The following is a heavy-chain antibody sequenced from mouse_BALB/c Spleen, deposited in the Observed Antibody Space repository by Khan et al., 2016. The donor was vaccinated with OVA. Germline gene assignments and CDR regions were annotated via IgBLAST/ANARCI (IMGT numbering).Heavy chain of an antibody. J-gene: IGHJ2*01. CDR3: ARGNYYGYYFDY. V-gene: IGHV3-2*02. CDR2: ISYSGGT. D-gene: IGHD1-1*01. Sequence: EVQLRESGPGLVKPSQSLSLTCTVTGYSITSDYAWNWIRQFPGNKLEWMGYISYSGGTSYNPSLKSRISITRDTSKNQFFLQLNSVTTEDTATYDCARGNYYGYYFDYWGQGTPRTVSS. CDR1: GYSITSDYA.